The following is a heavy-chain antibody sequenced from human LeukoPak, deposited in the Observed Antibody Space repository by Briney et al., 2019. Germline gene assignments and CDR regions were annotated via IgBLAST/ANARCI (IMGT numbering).Heavy chain of an antibody. V-gene: IGHV4-38-2*02. CDR1: GFSISSGYY. J-gene: IGHJ5*02. CDR2: IYHSGST. D-gene: IGHD1-1*01. CDR3: ARGSTTGTTSYFDP. Sequence: SETLSLTCTVSGFSISSGYYWSWFRQPPGKGLEWIGSIYHSGSTYYNLSFKSRVTISLNTSKNYFSLKLNSVTAADTAVYYCARGSTTGTTSYFDPWGQGTLVTVSS.